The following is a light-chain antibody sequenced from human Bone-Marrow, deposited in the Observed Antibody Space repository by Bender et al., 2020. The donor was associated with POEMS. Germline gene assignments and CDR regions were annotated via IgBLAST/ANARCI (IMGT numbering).Light chain of an antibody. CDR3: QVWESVTDHYV. J-gene: IGLJ1*01. CDR2: DDS. Sequence: ITCGGNNIGSKAVHWYQHKPGQAPVLVVYDDSDRPSGIPERFSGSNSENTATLTISRVEAGDEADYYCQVWESVTDHYVFGPGTKVTVL. CDR1: NIGSKA. V-gene: IGLV3-21*02.